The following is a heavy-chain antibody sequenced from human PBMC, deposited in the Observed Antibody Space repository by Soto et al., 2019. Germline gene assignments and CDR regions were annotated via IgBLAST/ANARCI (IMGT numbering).Heavy chain of an antibody. D-gene: IGHD6-25*01. J-gene: IGHJ5*02. CDR2: IYYSGST. V-gene: IGHV4-39*02. CDR1: GGSLSSSSYY. Sequence: SETLSLTCTVSGGSLSSSSYYWGWIRQPPGKGLEWIGSIYYSGSTYYNPSLKSRVTISVVTSKNHFSPKLSSVTAADTAVYYCAKVQQRYIWLDPWGQGTLVTVSS. CDR3: AKVQQRYIWLDP.